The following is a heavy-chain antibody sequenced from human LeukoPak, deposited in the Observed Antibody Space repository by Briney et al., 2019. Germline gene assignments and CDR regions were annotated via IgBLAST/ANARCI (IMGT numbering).Heavy chain of an antibody. CDR2: IYTSESP. D-gene: IGHD2-15*01. Sequence: SETLSLTCTVSGGSISSYYWSWIRQPAGKGLEWIGRIYTSESPTYNPSLKSRVTMSLDTSKNQFSLKLSSVTAADTAVYYCARGSNYYYYMDVWGKGTTVTVSS. V-gene: IGHV4-4*07. J-gene: IGHJ6*03. CDR3: ARGSNYYYYMDV. CDR1: GGSISSYY.